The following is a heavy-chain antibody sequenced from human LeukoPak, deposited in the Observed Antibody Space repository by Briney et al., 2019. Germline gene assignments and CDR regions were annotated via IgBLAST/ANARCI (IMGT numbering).Heavy chain of an antibody. CDR2: INQDGSEK. V-gene: IGHV3-7*01. CDR3: AREKDGMDV. CDR1: GITFSRFW. Sequence: SGGSLRLSCAASGITFSRFWMSWVRQAPGKGLQWVANINQDGSEKHYVDSVKGRFTISRDNSKNTLYLQMNSLRAEDTAVYHCAREKDGMDVWGQGTTVHVSS. J-gene: IGHJ6*02.